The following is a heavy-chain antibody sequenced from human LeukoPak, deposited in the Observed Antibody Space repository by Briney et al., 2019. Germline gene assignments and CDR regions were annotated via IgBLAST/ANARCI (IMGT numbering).Heavy chain of an antibody. D-gene: IGHD5-18*01. CDR1: GYSFTSYW. CDR3: ARVFLPPRRRGGAPRWIRRGRYYFDY. J-gene: IGHJ4*02. Sequence: GESLRTCCEGSGYSFTSYWHSWLRPMPGKGVGWVGTLDPSGSEADYSPSSQGHVAISVDNSISSASLELSSLRASYTAMYYRARVFLPPRRRGGAPRWIRRGRYYFDYWGQGTLVTVSS. CDR2: LDPSGSEA. V-gene: IGHV5-10-1*01.